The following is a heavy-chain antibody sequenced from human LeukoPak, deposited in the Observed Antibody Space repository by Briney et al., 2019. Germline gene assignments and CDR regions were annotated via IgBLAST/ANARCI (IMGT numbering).Heavy chain of an antibody. D-gene: IGHD3-3*01. Sequence: SQTLSLTCTGSGGAISSGSYYWSWIRQPAGKGLEWIGRIYTSGSTNYNPSLKSRVTISVDTSKNQFSLKLSSVTAADTAVYYCARDQESYYDLRTRGPNWFDPWGQGTLVTVSS. CDR3: ARDQESYYDLRTRGPNWFDP. CDR1: GGAISSGSYY. J-gene: IGHJ5*02. V-gene: IGHV4-61*02. CDR2: IYTSGST.